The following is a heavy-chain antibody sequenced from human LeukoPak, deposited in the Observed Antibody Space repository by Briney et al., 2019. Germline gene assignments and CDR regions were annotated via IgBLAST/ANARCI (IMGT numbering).Heavy chain of an antibody. V-gene: IGHV1-69*06. D-gene: IGHD7-27*01. CDR2: IIPIFGTA. J-gene: IGHJ5*02. CDR1: GGTFSRYV. CDR3: ARILGPDWFDP. Sequence: SVKVSCKASGGTFSRYVISWVRQAPGQGLEWMGEIIPIFGTANYAQKFQGRVTITADKSTSTAYMELSSLRSEDTAVYYCARILGPDWFDPWAQGTLVTVSS.